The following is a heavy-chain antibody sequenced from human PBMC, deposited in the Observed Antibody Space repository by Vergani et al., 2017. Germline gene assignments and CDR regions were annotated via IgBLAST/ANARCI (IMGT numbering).Heavy chain of an antibody. V-gene: IGHV3-30*18. CDR2: ISYDGSNK. CDR1: GFTFSSYG. J-gene: IGHJ4*02. D-gene: IGHD7-27*01. CDR3: AKVADWGAETYYFDY. Sequence: QVQLVESGGGVVQPGRSLRLSCAASGFTFSSYGMHWVRQAPGKGLEWVAVISYDGSNKYYADSVKGRFTISRDNSKNTLSLQMNSLRAEDTAVYYCAKVADWGAETYYFDYWGQGTLVTVSS.